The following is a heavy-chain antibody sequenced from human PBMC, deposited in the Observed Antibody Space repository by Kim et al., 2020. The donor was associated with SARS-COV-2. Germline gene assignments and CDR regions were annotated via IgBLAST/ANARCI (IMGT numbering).Heavy chain of an antibody. Sequence: SETLSLTCAVYGGSFSDYYWSWIRQPPGKGMERNGQINHSGRTNYNPSLNRRVTISIDTSTNQFYLKLTSVTAADTAVYYFSRSSSNTSGWGSPYCDLWG. CDR1: GGSFSDYY. CDR2: INHSGRT. CDR3: SRSSSNTSGWGSPYCDL. J-gene: IGHJ2*01. V-gene: IGHV4-34*01. D-gene: IGHD3-10*01.